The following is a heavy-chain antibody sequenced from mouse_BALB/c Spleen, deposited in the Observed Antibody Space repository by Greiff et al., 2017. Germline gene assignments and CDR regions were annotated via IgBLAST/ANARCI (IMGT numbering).Heavy chain of an antibody. V-gene: IGHV1-69*01. Sequence: QVQLQQPGAELVMPGASVKMSCKASGYTFTDYWMHWVKQRPGQGLEWIGAIDTSDSYTSYNQKFKGKATLTVDESSSTAYMQLSSLTSEDSAVYYCARKETTVVYFDYWGQGTTLTVSS. J-gene: IGHJ2*01. CDR1: GYTFTDYW. D-gene: IGHD1-1*01. CDR2: IDTSDSYT. CDR3: ARKETTVVYFDY.